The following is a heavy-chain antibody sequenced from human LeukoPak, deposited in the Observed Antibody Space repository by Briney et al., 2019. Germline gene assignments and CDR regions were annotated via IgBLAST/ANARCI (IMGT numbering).Heavy chain of an antibody. Sequence: PETLSLTCTVSGGSISSYYWSWIRQPPGKGLEWIGEINHSGSTNYNPSLKSRVTISVDTSKNQFSLKLSSVTAADTAVYYCARAGIVVVPDRDNDAFDIWGQGTMVTVSS. CDR2: INHSGST. J-gene: IGHJ3*02. D-gene: IGHD2-2*01. V-gene: IGHV4-34*01. CDR3: ARAGIVVVPDRDNDAFDI. CDR1: GGSISSYY.